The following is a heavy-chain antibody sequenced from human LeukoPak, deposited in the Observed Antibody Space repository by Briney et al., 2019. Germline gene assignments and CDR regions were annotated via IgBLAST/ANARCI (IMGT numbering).Heavy chain of an antibody. CDR2: IYYSGST. CDR1: GGSISRYY. D-gene: IGHD5-24*01. J-gene: IGHJ4*02. V-gene: IGHV4-59*01. CDR3: ARAGGWLQKDF. Sequence: SETLSLTCTVAGGSISRYYTSSIRQPPGKGLEWIGYIYYSGSTNYNPSLKSRVTISVDTSKNQFSLKLSSVTAADTAVYYCARAGGWLQKDFWGQGTLVTVSS.